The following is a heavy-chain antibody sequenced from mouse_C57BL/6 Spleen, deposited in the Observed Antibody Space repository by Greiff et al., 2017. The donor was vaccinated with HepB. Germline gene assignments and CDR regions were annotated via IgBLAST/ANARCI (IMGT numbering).Heavy chain of an antibody. CDR2: IDPSDSYT. CDR3: ARWDYGNYYAMDY. J-gene: IGHJ4*01. CDR1: GYTFTSYW. V-gene: IGHV1-69*01. Sequence: VKLQQPGAELVMPGASVKLSCKASGYTFTSYWMHWVKQRPGQGLEWIGEIDPSDSYTNYNQKFKGKSTLTVDKSSSTAYMQLSSLTSEDSAVYYCARWDYGNYYAMDYWGQGTSVTVSS. D-gene: IGHD2-4*01.